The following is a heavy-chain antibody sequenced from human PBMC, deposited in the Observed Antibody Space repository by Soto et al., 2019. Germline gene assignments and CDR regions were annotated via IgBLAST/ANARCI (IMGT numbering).Heavy chain of an antibody. CDR1: GYTFTDYY. CDR2: INPKSGGT. CDR3: ARRGLITVAAYYLDY. V-gene: IGHV1-2*02. Sequence: QVQLVQSGAEVKKPGASVKVSCKASGYTFTDYYIHWVRQAPGQGLEWMGWINPKSGGTNFAQKFKGRVTMPRYTSISTGYMELSRLRSDDTAVYYCARRGLITVAAYYLDYWGQGTLVTVSS. D-gene: IGHD6-19*01. J-gene: IGHJ4*02.